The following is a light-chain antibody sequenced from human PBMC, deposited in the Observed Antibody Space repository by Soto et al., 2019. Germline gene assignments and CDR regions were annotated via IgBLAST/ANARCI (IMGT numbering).Light chain of an antibody. V-gene: IGLV2-14*01. CDR2: EVS. CDR3: SSYTRSSTPYV. CDR1: SSDVGGYNY. J-gene: IGLJ1*01. Sequence: QSVLTQPASVSGSPGQSITISCTGTSSDVGGYNYVSWYQQHPGKAPKLMIYEVSNRHSGVSNRFSGSKSGNTASLTISGLXXEDEADYYCSSYTRSSTPYVFGTGTKVTV.